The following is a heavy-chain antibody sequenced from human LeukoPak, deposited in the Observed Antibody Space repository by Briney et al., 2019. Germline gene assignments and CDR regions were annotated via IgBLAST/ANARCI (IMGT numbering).Heavy chain of an antibody. J-gene: IGHJ6*03. CDR3: ARAPPVGEDYYYYYYMDV. D-gene: IGHD3-3*01. CDR2: IYYSGST. V-gene: IGHV4-59*01. CDR1: GGSISSYY. Sequence: PSETLSLTCTVYGGSISSYYWSWIRQPPGKGLEWIGYIYYSGSTNYNPSLKSRVTISVDTSKNQFSLKLSSVTAADTAVYYCARAPPVGEDYYYYYYMDVWGKGTTVTVSS.